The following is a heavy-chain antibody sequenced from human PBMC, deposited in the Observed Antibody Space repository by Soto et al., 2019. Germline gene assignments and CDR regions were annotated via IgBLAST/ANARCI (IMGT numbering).Heavy chain of an antibody. CDR1: GGSISSYY. CDR2: IYYSGST. D-gene: IGHD2-15*01. J-gene: IGHJ5*02. V-gene: IGHV4-59*08. CDR3: ARLYCSGGSCYSSFGWFDP. Sequence: QVQLQESGPGLVKPSETLSLTCTVSGGSISSYYWSWIRQPPGKGLEWIGYIYYSGSTNYTPSLKSRVTISVDTSKNQFSLKLSSVTAADTAVYYCARLYCSGGSCYSSFGWFDPWGQGTLVTVSS.